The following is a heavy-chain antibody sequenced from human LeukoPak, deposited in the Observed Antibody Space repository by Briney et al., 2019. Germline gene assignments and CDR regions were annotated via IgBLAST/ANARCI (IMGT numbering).Heavy chain of an antibody. CDR3: AREYPWYGMDV. Sequence: GASVKVSCKASGYNFFTYGITWVRQAPGQGLEWMGWISPHNGNANYAQKFQDRVIMTTDTSTNTAFMEVRSLRSDDTAMYYCAREYPWYGMDVWGQGTTVTVSS. CDR1: GYNFFTYG. CDR2: ISPHNGNA. D-gene: IGHD2-2*02. V-gene: IGHV1-18*01. J-gene: IGHJ6*02.